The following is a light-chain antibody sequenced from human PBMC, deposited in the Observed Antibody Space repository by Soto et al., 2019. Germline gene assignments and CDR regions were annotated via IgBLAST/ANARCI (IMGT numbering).Light chain of an antibody. Sequence: EIVLTQSPGTLSLSPGERATLSCRASQSVSSSYLAWYQQKPGQAPRLLIYGASSRASGITDRFSGSGSGREFTLTISRLAPEDFAVYYCQQYGSSPPLYTLGQGTKLEIK. J-gene: IGKJ2*01. V-gene: IGKV3-20*01. CDR3: QQYGSSPPLYT. CDR1: QSVSSSY. CDR2: GAS.